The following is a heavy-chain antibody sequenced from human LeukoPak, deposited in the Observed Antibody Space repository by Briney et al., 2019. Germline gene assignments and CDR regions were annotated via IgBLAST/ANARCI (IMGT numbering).Heavy chain of an antibody. D-gene: IGHD2-2*01. CDR3: AKDWGLSQLTFSWCFDY. CDR1: GFTFSSYA. CDR2: ISGSGGST. Sequence: GGSLRLSCAASGFTFSSYAMSWVRQAPGKGLEWVSAISGSGGSTYYADSVKGRFTISRDNSKNTLYLQMNSLRAEDTAVYYCAKDWGLSQLTFSWCFDYWGQGTLVTVSS. J-gene: IGHJ4*02. V-gene: IGHV3-23*01.